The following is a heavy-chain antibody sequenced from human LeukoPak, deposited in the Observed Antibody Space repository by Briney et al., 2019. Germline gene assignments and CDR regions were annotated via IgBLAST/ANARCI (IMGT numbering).Heavy chain of an antibody. CDR3: ASKPKYTVNPVDV. D-gene: IGHD4-11*01. CDR1: GFTFSSYG. CDR2: IRYDGSNK. V-gene: IGHV3-30*02. Sequence: GGCLRLSCAASGFTFSSYGMHWVRQAPGKGLEWVAFIRYDGSNKYYADSVKGRFTISRDNSKNTLYLQMNSLRAEDTAVYYCASKPKYTVNPVDVWGKGTTVTVSS. J-gene: IGHJ6*04.